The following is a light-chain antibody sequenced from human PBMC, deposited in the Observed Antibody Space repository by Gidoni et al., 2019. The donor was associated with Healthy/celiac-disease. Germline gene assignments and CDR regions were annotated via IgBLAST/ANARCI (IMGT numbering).Light chain of an antibody. CDR1: QSISSW. CDR3: QQYNSYPWT. J-gene: IGKJ1*01. CDR2: KAS. V-gene: IGKV1-5*03. Sequence: DIQMTQSPSTLSASVGDRVTITCRASQSISSWLAWYQPKPGKAPKLLIYKASSLESGVPSRFSGSGSGTEFTLTISSLQPDDFATYYCQQYNSYPWTFXQXTKVXIK.